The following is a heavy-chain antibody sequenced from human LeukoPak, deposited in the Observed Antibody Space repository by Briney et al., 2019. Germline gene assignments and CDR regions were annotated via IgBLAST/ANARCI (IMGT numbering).Heavy chain of an antibody. V-gene: IGHV5-51*01. Sequence: RGESLKISCKGSGYNFTSHWIGWVRQMPGKGLEWMGIIYPGDSDTRYSPSFQGQVTISADKSISTAYLQWSSLKASDTAMYYCATGYSSGWYPTYFDYWGQGTLVTVSS. J-gene: IGHJ4*02. CDR2: IYPGDSDT. D-gene: IGHD6-19*01. CDR3: ATGYSSGWYPTYFDY. CDR1: GYNFTSHW.